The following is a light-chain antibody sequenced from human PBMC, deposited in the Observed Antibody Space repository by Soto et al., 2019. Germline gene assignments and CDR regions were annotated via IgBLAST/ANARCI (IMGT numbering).Light chain of an antibody. CDR2: AAS. Sequence: DIQMTQSPSSLSASVGDRVTITCRASQSISTFLNWYQVKPGKAPKLLIYAASSLQGGVPSVFSGSGSGTDFNLTINNLQPEDFATFYCQQSYSTPWTFSQGTQVEIK. V-gene: IGKV1-39*01. CDR1: QSISTF. J-gene: IGKJ1*01. CDR3: QQSYSTPWT.